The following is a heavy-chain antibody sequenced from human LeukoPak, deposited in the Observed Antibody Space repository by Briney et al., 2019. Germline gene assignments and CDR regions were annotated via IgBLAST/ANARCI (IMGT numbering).Heavy chain of an antibody. CDR1: GYGFTSYW. CDR2: IYPADSNT. D-gene: IGHD4-11*01. CDR3: ASNSNQAAYYYMDV. Sequence: GESLKISCKASGYGFTSYWIAWVRQVPGKGLEWVGIIYPADSNTRYSPSFQGQVTISADKSITTAYLQWSSLKASDTAMYYCASNSNQAAYYYMDVWGEGTTVTVSS. V-gene: IGHV5-51*01. J-gene: IGHJ6*03.